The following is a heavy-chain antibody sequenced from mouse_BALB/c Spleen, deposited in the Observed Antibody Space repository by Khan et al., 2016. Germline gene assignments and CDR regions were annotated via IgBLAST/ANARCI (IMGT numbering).Heavy chain of an antibody. D-gene: IGHD1-1*01. V-gene: IGHV5-17*02. CDR2: ISSGSSTI. CDR1: GFTFSSFG. Sequence: EVELVESGGGLVQPGGSWKLSCAASGFTFSSFGMHWVRQAPEKGLEWVAYISSGSSTIYYADTVKDRFTISSDNPKNTLFLQMTCPRSEDTALCYCARENYYGSSPRYWYFDVWGAETTVTVSS. CDR3: ARENYYGSSPRYWYFDV. J-gene: IGHJ1*01.